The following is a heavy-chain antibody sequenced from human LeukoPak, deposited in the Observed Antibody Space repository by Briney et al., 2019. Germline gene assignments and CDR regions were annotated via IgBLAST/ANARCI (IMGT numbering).Heavy chain of an antibody. CDR2: INPNSGGT. D-gene: IGHD2-2*02. V-gene: IGHV1-2*02. Sequence: ASVKVSCKASGYTFTGYYMHWVRQAPGQGLEWMGWINPNSGGTNYAQKFQGRVTMTRDTSISTAYMELSRLRSDDTAVYYCATKKPYCSSTSCYIVLGDYWGQGTLVTVSS. J-gene: IGHJ4*02. CDR1: GYTFTGYY. CDR3: ATKKPYCSSTSCYIVLGDY.